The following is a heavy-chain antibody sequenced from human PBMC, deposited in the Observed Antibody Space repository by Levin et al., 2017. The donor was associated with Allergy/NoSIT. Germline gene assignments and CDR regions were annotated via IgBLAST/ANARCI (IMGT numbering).Heavy chain of an antibody. D-gene: IGHD2-2*01. J-gene: IGHJ4*02. CDR3: ATPWSTTIP. CDR1: GFMINKAW. V-gene: IGHV3-15*07. Sequence: KTGGSLRLSCAASGFMINKAWMNWVRQAPGKGLEWVGRIKSRTDGGTADYAAPVEGRFTISRDDSINTVYLEMDSLKTEDTDVYFCATPWSTTIPWGQGTLVTVSS. CDR2: IKSRTDGGTA.